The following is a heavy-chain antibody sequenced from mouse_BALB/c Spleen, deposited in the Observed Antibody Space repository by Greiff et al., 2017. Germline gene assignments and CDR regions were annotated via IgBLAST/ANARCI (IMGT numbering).Heavy chain of an antibody. CDR2: IWRGGST. CDR1: GFSLTSYG. V-gene: IGHV2-5-1*01. CDR3: ATSSAWFAY. Sequence: VKVVESGPSLVQPSQSLSITCTVSGFSLTSYGVHWVRQSPGKGLEWLGVIWRGGSTDYNAAFMSRLSITKDNSKSQVFFKMNSLQADDTAIYYCATSSAWFAYWGQGTLVTVSA. J-gene: IGHJ3*01.